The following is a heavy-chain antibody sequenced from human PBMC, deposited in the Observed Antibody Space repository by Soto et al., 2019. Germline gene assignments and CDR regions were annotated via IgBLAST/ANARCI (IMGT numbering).Heavy chain of an antibody. CDR2: INAGNGNT. V-gene: IGHV1-3*01. CDR1: GYTFTSYA. J-gene: IGHJ6*03. Sequence: ASVKVSCKASGYTFTSYAMHWVRQAPGQRLEWMGWINAGNGNTKYSQKFQGRVTITRDTSASTAYMELSSLRSEDTAVYYCARGGGGYYDFWSGYSWGADSYYYMDVWGKGTSVTVAS. CDR3: ARGGGGYYDFWSGYSWGADSYYYMDV. D-gene: IGHD3-3*01.